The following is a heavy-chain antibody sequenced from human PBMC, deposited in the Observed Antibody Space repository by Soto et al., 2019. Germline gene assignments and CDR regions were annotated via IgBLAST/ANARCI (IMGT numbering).Heavy chain of an antibody. CDR3: ARVRTVGATTYYYYYGMDV. Sequence: ASVKVSCKASGGTFSSYAISWVRQAPGQGLEWMGGIIPIFGTANYAQKFQGRVTITADESTSTAYMELSSLRSEDTAVYYCARVRTVGATTYYYYYGMDVWGQGTTVTVSS. CDR1: GGTFSSYA. CDR2: IIPIFGTA. J-gene: IGHJ6*02. V-gene: IGHV1-69*13. D-gene: IGHD1-26*01.